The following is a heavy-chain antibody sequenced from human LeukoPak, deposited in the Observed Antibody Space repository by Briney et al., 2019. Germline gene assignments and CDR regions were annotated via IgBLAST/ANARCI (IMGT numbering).Heavy chain of an antibody. CDR3: ARVADWDYYYYMDV. CDR2: ISTSGST. V-gene: IGHV4-4*07. D-gene: IGHD3-9*01. J-gene: IGHJ6*03. Sequence: PSETLSLTCTVSGGSISTYYWSWIRQPAGKGLEWIGRISTSGSTNYNPSLKSRVTMSVDTSKNQFSLKLSSVTAADTAVYYCARVADWDYYYYMDVWGKGTTVTISS. CDR1: GGSISTYY.